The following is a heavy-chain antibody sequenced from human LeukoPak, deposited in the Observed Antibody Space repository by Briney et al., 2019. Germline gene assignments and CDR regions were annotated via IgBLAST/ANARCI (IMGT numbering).Heavy chain of an antibody. CDR1: GDSFTRYG. J-gene: IGHJ4*02. Sequence: ASVKASCKASGDSFTRYGITWVRQAPGQGLEWMGWININNAKTKYAQNVQDRVTMTTDTSTSTAYMELRNLRSDDTAVYYCARVQSSYQHYYFDYWGQGTLLTVSS. CDR2: ININNAKT. D-gene: IGHD6-19*01. CDR3: ARVQSSYQHYYFDY. V-gene: IGHV1-18*01.